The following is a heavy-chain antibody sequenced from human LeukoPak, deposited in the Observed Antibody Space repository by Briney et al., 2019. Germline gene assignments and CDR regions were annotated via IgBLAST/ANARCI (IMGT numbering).Heavy chain of an antibody. V-gene: IGHV4-59*01. CDR1: GGSFSGYY. J-gene: IGHJ4*02. D-gene: IGHD2-15*01. CDR2: IYYTGNT. CDR3: ARDTGYCSGGSCYHNYFDY. Sequence: SETLSLTCAVYGGSFSGYYWSWIRQPPGKGLEWIGYIYYTGNTNYSPSLKSRVTISVDTSKNQFSLKLSSVTAADTAVYYCARDTGYCSGGSCYHNYFDYWGQGTLVTVSS.